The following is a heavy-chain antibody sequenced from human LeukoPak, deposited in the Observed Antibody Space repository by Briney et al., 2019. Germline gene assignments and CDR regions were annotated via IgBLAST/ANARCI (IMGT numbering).Heavy chain of an antibody. CDR3: ARWDYYDSSGYLDY. CDR1: GGSISSGGYY. Sequence: SETLSLTCTVSGGSISSGGYYWSWIRQHPGKGLEWIGYIYYSGSTYYNPSLKSRVTISVDTSKSQFSLKLSSVTAADTAVYYCARWDYYDSSGYLDYWGQGTLVTVSS. J-gene: IGHJ4*02. CDR2: IYYSGST. D-gene: IGHD3-22*01. V-gene: IGHV4-31*03.